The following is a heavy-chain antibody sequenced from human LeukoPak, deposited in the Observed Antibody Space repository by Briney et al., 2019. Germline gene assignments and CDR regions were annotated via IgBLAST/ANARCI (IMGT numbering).Heavy chain of an antibody. CDR3: ARFSNDHGVKFDY. CDR2: IYYSGTA. J-gene: IGHJ4*02. V-gene: IGHV4-31*03. D-gene: IGHD2-8*01. Sequence: PSETLSLTCTVSGGSISSGGYYWSWVRQHPEKGLEWIGYIYYSGTAYYNPSLKSRVTMSVDTSKNQFSLKLDSVTAADTAVYYCARFSNDHGVKFDYWGQGTLVTVSS. CDR1: GGSISSGGYY.